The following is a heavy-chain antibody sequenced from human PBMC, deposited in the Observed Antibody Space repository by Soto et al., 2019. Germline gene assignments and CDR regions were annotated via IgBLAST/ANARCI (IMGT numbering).Heavy chain of an antibody. Sequence: SRTLSLPCKSSGDMVSSNSAAWNLIRQSPSRGLEWLGSTYYRYKWYNNYEVSVKSRITINPARSKNQFSMQLNSVTPEDTAVYYCARGGLRFLCILAFDIWGKGTMVTVS. CDR2: TYYRYKWYN. V-gene: IGHV6-1*01. J-gene: IGHJ3*02. D-gene: IGHD3-3*01. CDR1: GDMVSSNSAA. CDR3: ARGGLRFLCILAFDI.